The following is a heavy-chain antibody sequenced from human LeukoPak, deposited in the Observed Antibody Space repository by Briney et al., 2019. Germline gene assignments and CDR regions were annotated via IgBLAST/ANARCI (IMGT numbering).Heavy chain of an antibody. J-gene: IGHJ6*04. CDR2: ISAYNGNT. V-gene: IGHV1-18*04. Sequence: ASVKVSCKASGYTFTSYGISWVRQAPGQGLEWMGWISAYNGNTNYAQKLQGRVTMTTDTSTSTAYMELRSLRSDDTAVYYCAREGDCSSTSCPGIDYYYYYGTDVWGKGTTVTVSS. CDR1: GYTFTSYG. CDR3: AREGDCSSTSCPGIDYYYYYGTDV. D-gene: IGHD2-2*01.